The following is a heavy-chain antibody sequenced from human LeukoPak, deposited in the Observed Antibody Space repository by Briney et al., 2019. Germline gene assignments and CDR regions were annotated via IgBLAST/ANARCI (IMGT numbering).Heavy chain of an antibody. Sequence: PGGSLRLSCAASGFTFSSYAMSWVRQAPGKGLEWVSDISGSGVGTYYADSVKGRFTISRDNSKNTLYLQMNSLRAGDTAVYYCAKGYYDSSGYYPCFDYWGQGTLVTVSS. V-gene: IGHV3-23*01. J-gene: IGHJ4*02. CDR1: GFTFSSYA. CDR3: AKGYYDSSGYYPCFDY. D-gene: IGHD3-22*01. CDR2: ISGSGVGT.